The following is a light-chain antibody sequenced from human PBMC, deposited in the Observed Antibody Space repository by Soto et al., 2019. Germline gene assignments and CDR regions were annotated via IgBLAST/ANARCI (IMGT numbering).Light chain of an antibody. V-gene: IGKV1-39*01. Sequence: DIQMTQSPSSLSASVGDRVTITCRASQSVSGYLNWYQQKPGKAPELLIYTASTLQSGVPSRFTGNGSATDFTLTISSLQHEDFATYFCQQTYSTPPLTFGGGTKVEIK. CDR3: QQTYSTPPLT. CDR2: TAS. J-gene: IGKJ4*01. CDR1: QSVSGY.